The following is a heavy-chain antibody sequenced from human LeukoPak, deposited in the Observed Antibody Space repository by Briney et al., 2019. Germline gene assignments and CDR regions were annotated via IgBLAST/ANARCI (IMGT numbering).Heavy chain of an antibody. Sequence: GGSLRLSCAASGFTFNNYAVHWVRQAPGKGLEWVAVISYDGSTKSYADSLKGRFTISRDNSKSTVYLQMNSLRGEETGVYYCARGSGRRLLSSWFDPWGQGTLVTVSS. D-gene: IGHD6-6*01. V-gene: IGHV3-30*03. CDR1: GFTFNNYA. J-gene: IGHJ5*02. CDR2: ISYDGSTK. CDR3: ARGSGRRLLSSWFDP.